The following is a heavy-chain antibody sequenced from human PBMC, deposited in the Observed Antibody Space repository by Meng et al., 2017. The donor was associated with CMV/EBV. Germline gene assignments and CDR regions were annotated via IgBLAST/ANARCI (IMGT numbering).Heavy chain of an antibody. V-gene: IGHV3-9*01. CDR2: ISWNSGSI. CDR3: AKSQAYYYGSGSDHFDY. J-gene: IGHJ4*02. D-gene: IGHD3-10*01. Sequence: SLKISCAASGFTFDDYAMHWVRQAPGKGLEWVSGISWNSGSIGYADSVKGRFTISRDNAKNSLYLQMNSLRAEDTALYYCAKSQAYYYGSGSDHFDYWGQGTTVTVSS. CDR1: GFTFDDYA.